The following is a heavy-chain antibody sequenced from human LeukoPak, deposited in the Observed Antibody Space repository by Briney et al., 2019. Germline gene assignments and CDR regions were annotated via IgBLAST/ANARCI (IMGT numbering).Heavy chain of an antibody. CDR2: ILTSWTT. CDR3: ARLRVSGSYLYYFDY. V-gene: IGHV4-4*09. Sequence: SETLSLTCTVSNGSINSYHWSWVRQPPGKGLEWIGYILTSWTTNYNPSLKSRLTISVDTSKNQFTLKLSSVTAADTAVYYCARLRVSGSYLYYFDYWGQGTLVTVSS. CDR1: NGSINSYH. D-gene: IGHD1-26*01. J-gene: IGHJ4*02.